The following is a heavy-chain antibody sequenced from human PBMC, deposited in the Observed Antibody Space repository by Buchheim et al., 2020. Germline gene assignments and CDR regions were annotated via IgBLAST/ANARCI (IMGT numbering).Heavy chain of an antibody. D-gene: IGHD2/OR15-2a*01. CDR3: ARVNRYYYYGMDV. J-gene: IGHJ6*02. CDR1: GFTFSSYA. CDR2: ISYDGSNK. V-gene: IGHV3-30-3*01. Sequence: QVQLVESGGGVVQPGRSLRLSCAASGFTFSSYAMHWVRQAPGKGLEWVAVISYDGSNKYYADSVKGRFTISRDNSKNTLYLQMNSLRAEDTAVDYCARVNRYYYYGMDVGGQGTT.